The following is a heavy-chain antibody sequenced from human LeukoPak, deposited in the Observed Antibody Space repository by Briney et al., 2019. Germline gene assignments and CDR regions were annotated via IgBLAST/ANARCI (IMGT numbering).Heavy chain of an antibody. V-gene: IGHV3-21*01. Sequence: PGGSQRLSCAASGFTFSSYSMNWVRQAPGKGLEWVSSISSSSSYIYYADSVKGRFTISRDNAKNSLYLQMNSLRAEDTAVYYCARARTTMVRDNWFDPWSQGTLVTVSS. CDR3: ARARTTMVRDNWFDP. CDR2: ISSSSSYI. CDR1: GFTFSSYS. D-gene: IGHD3-10*01. J-gene: IGHJ5*02.